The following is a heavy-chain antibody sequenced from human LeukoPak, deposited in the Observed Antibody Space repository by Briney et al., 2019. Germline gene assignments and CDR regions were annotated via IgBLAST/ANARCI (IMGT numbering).Heavy chain of an antibody. CDR1: GYSFTSYW. CDR2: IDPSDSYT. Sequence: GESLEISCKGSGYSFTSYWITWVRQMPGKGLEWMGKIDPSDSYTNYSPSLQGHVTISADKSISTAYLQWSSLKASDTAMYYCARIPLDSSGYYYAGDGFDIWGQGPMVTVSS. CDR3: ARIPLDSSGYYYAGDGFDI. D-gene: IGHD3-22*01. J-gene: IGHJ3*02. V-gene: IGHV5-10-1*01.